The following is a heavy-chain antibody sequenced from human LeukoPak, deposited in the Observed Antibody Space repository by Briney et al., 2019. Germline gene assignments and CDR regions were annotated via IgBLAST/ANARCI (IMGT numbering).Heavy chain of an antibody. D-gene: IGHD3-10*01. CDR3: ARVRVRGPLWPPNYYGMDV. Sequence: GGSLRLSCAASGFTFSSYSMNWVRQAPGKGLVWVSSISSSSSYIYYADSVKGRFTISRDNAKNSLYLQMNSLRAEDTAVYYCARVRVRGPLWPPNYYGMDVWGKGTTVTVSS. CDR2: ISSSSSYI. J-gene: IGHJ6*04. V-gene: IGHV3-21*01. CDR1: GFTFSSYS.